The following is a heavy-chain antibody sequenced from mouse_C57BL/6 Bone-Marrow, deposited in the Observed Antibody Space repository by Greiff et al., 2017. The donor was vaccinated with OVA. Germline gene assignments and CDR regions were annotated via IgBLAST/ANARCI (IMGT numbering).Heavy chain of an antibody. D-gene: IGHD2-4*01. CDR1: GFTFSDYG. CDR2: ISNLAYSI. J-gene: IGHJ3*01. V-gene: IGHV5-15*01. CDR3: ARLGYDYDGVFFAY. Sequence: EVKLVESGGGLVQPGGSLKLSCAASGFTFSDYGMAWVRPAPRKGPEWVAFISNLAYSIYYADTVTGRFTISRENAKNTLYLEMSSLRSEDTAMYYCARLGYDYDGVFFAYWGQGTLVTVSA.